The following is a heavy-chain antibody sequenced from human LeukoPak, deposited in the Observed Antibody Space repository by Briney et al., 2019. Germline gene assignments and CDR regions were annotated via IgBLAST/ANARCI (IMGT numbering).Heavy chain of an antibody. CDR2: INTNTGNP. CDR3: ARGDPTVTTH. CDR1: GYTFTSYA. Sequence: ASVKVSRKASGYTFTSYAMNGVRQAPGQGLEWMGWINTNTGNPTYAQGFTGRFVFLLDTSVSTAYLQMSTLKGEDTAVYYCARGDPTVTTHWGQGTLVTVSS. V-gene: IGHV7-4-1*02. J-gene: IGHJ4*02. D-gene: IGHD4-17*01.